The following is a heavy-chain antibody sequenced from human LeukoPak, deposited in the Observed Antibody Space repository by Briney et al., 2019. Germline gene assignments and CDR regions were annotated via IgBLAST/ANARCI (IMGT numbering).Heavy chain of an antibody. CDR3: ARDQGWSSSSLIDY. D-gene: IGHD6-6*01. CDR2: INPSGGST. CDR1: GYTFTGYY. Sequence: ASVKVSCKASGYTFTGYYMHWLRQAPGQGLEWLLIINPSGGSTSYAQKFQGRVTMTRDTYTSTVYMELSSLRSEDTAVYYCARDQGWSSSSLIDYWGQGTLVTVSS. J-gene: IGHJ4*02. V-gene: IGHV1-46*03.